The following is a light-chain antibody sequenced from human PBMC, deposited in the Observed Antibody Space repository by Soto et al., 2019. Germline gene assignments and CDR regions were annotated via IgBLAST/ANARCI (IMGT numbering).Light chain of an antibody. CDR3: QQRLEWPRT. Sequence: EIVLTQSPATLSLSPGERATLSCMASQSVSTFLAWYQQRPGQAPRLLIYDTSNRATGIPDRFSGRGSVTHFTLTITSLDPEDSAVYYCQQRLEWPRTFGQGTKVDIK. V-gene: IGKV3-11*01. CDR1: QSVSTF. J-gene: IGKJ1*01. CDR2: DTS.